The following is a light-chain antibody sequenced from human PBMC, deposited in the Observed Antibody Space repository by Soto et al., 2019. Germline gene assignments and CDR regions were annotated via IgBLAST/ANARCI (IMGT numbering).Light chain of an antibody. Sequence: EIVMTQSPATLSVSPGERTTLSCRASQSISGNLAWYQHKPGQAPRLLIYGASTRATGIPARFSGSGSGTEFTLTISSLQSEDFAVYYCQQYNNWPPYTFGQGTKLEIK. J-gene: IGKJ2*01. CDR1: QSISGN. CDR3: QQYNNWPPYT. CDR2: GAS. V-gene: IGKV3-15*01.